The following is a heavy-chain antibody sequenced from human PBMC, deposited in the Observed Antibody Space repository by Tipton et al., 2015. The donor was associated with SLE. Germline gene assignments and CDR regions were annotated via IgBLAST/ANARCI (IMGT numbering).Heavy chain of an antibody. V-gene: IGHV3-30*02. CDR1: GFTFSSYG. Sequence: QLVQSGGGVVQPGGSLRLSCAASGFTFSSYGMHWVRQAPGKGLEWVAFIRYDGSNKYYADSVKGRFTISRDNSKNTLYLQMNSLRAEDTAVYYCAKGSIAEERYYWGQGTLVTVSS. J-gene: IGHJ4*02. CDR3: AKGSIAEERYY. D-gene: IGHD6-6*01. CDR2: IRYDGSNK.